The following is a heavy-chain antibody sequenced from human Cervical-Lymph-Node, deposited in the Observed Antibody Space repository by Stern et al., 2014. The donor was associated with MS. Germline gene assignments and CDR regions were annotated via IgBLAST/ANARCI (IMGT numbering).Heavy chain of an antibody. CDR1: GYTFSKYG. Sequence: QVQLVESGAEVKKPGASVKVSCKTSGYTFSKYGISWVRQAPGQGLEWMGWSSGHKDDTNYVEKFQGRVTMTTDTSTSTAYLELRSLRSDDTAVYYCARDPHIAVAGTGGGFDPWGQGTLVIVSS. CDR2: SSGHKDDT. CDR3: ARDPHIAVAGTGGGFDP. J-gene: IGHJ5*02. D-gene: IGHD6-19*01. V-gene: IGHV1-18*01.